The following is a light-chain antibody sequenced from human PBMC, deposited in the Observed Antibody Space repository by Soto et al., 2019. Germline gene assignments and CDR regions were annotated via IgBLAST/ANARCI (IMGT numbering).Light chain of an antibody. V-gene: IGKV3-15*01. CDR1: QSVSSR. CDR3: QQYNNWPPT. J-gene: IGKJ1*01. Sequence: EIVLTQSPGTLSLSPGERVTLSCRASQSVSSRLAWYQQKPGQSPRLLIYGASTRATGIPARFSGSGSGTEFALTISSLQSEDFAVYFCQQYNNWPPTFGQGTKVDIK. CDR2: GAS.